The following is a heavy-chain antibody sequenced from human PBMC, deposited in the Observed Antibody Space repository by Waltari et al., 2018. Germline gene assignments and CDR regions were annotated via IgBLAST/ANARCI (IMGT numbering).Heavy chain of an antibody. V-gene: IGHV4-39*07. CDR3: AREAPGVVIMTPGYYMDV. Sequence: QLQLQESGPGLVKPSETLSLTCTVSGGSISSSSYYWGWIRQHPGRGLEWIGSIYYSGSTYYNPSLKSRVTISVDTSKNQFSLKLSSVTAADTAVYYCAREAPGVVIMTPGYYMDVWGKGTTVSVSS. CDR2: IYYSGST. D-gene: IGHD3-3*01. J-gene: IGHJ6*03. CDR1: GGSISSSSYY.